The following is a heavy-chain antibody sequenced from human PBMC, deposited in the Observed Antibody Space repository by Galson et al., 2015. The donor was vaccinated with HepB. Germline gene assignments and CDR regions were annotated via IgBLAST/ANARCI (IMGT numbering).Heavy chain of an antibody. D-gene: IGHD2-2*01. J-gene: IGHJ4*02. Sequence: PALVKPTQTLTLTCTFSGFSLSTYGMRVTWIRQPPGKALEWLARIDWDDDKFYSTSLKTRLTISKDTSKNQVVLIMTNVDPVDTATYYCARSVVPVAGRPQSIFHSWGQGTLVTVSS. CDR2: IDWDDDK. V-gene: IGHV2-70*04. CDR3: ARSVVPVAGRPQSIFHS. CDR1: GFSLSTYGMR.